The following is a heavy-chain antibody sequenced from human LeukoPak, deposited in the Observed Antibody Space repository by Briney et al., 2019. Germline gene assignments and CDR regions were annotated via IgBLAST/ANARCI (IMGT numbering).Heavy chain of an antibody. J-gene: IGHJ4*02. CDR3: ARLGAGDCSSTSCYGTIDY. CDR2: IYYSGST. Sequence: SETLSLTCTVSGGSISSSSYYWGWIRQPPGKGLEWIGSIYYSGSTYYNPSLKSRVTISVDTSRNQFSLKLSSVTAADTAVYYCARLGAGDCSSTSCYGTIDYWGQGTLVTVSS. V-gene: IGHV4-39*01. D-gene: IGHD2-2*01. CDR1: GGSISSSSYY.